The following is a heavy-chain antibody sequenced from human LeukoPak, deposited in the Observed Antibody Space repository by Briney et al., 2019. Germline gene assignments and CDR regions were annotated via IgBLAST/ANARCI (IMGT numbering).Heavy chain of an antibody. Sequence: GSSVKVSCKASGGTFSSYTISWVRQAPGQGLEWMGGIIPIFGAANYAQKFQGRVTITTDESTSTAYMELSSLRSEDTAVYYCASPYDSSGYYLFDYWGQGTLVTVSS. CDR2: IIPIFGAA. D-gene: IGHD3-22*01. V-gene: IGHV1-69*05. CDR3: ASPYDSSGYYLFDY. CDR1: GGTFSSYT. J-gene: IGHJ4*02.